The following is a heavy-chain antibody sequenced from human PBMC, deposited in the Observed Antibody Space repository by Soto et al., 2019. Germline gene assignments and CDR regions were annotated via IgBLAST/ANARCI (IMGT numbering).Heavy chain of an antibody. J-gene: IGHJ6*02. D-gene: IGHD2-2*01. V-gene: IGHV2-70*01. CDR1: GFSLSTSGMC. Sequence: SGPTLVNPTQTLTLTCTFSGFSLSTSGMCVSWIRQPPGKALEWLALIDWDDDKYYSTSLKTRLTISKDTSKNQVVLTMTNMDPVDTATYYCARIIYCSSTSHYYYYGLDVWGQGTTVTVSS. CDR2: IDWDDDK. CDR3: ARIIYCSSTSHYYYYGLDV.